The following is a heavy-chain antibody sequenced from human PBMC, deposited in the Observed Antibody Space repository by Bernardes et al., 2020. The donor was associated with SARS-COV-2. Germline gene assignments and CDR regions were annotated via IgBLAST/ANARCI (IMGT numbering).Heavy chain of an antibody. CDR3: AGYSSSSGISWFDP. J-gene: IGHJ5*02. CDR1: GGSVSSGSYY. CDR2: IYDSGRT. Sequence: SETLSLTCTVSGGSVSSGSYYWSWLLQPPGKGLELIGYIYDSGRTNYNPSLKSRVTMSVDTSKNHFSLKLSSVTAADTAVYYCAGYSSSSGISWFDPWGQGTLVTVSS. D-gene: IGHD6-6*01. V-gene: IGHV4-61*03.